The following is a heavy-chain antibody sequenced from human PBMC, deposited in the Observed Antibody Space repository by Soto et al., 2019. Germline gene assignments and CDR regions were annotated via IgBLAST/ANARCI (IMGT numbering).Heavy chain of an antibody. Sequence: VGPLRLSCAASGFTFSSYGMHWVRQAPGKGLEWVAVIWYDGSNKYYADSVKGRFTISRDNSKNTLYLQMNSLRAEDTAVYYCARSSRYCSGGSCYSHDAFDIWGQGTMVTVS. J-gene: IGHJ3*02. D-gene: IGHD2-15*01. CDR1: GFTFSSYG. CDR3: ARSSRYCSGGSCYSHDAFDI. CDR2: IWYDGSNK. V-gene: IGHV3-33*01.